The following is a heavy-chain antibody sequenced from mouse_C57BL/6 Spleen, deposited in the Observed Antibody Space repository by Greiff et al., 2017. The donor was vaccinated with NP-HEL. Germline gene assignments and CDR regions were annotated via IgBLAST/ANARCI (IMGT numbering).Heavy chain of an antibody. CDR1: GYTFTSYW. Sequence: QVQLQQPGAELVKPGASVKLSCKASGYTFTSYWMHWVKQRPGQGLEWIGMIHPNSGSTNYNEKFKSKATLTVDKSSSTAYMQLSSLTSEDSAVYYCARRGSGYDAMDYWGQGTSVTVSS. V-gene: IGHV1-64*01. D-gene: IGHD3-2*02. J-gene: IGHJ4*01. CDR2: IHPNSGST. CDR3: ARRGSGYDAMDY.